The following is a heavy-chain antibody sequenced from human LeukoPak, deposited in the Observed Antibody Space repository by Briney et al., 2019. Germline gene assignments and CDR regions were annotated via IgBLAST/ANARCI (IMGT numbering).Heavy chain of an antibody. V-gene: IGHV1-2*02. J-gene: IGHJ5*02. CDR3: ARDLEEGGFWSGYYPPTNWFDP. D-gene: IGHD3-3*01. CDR2: INTNSGGT. Sequence: GASVKVSCKASAYTFTGYYMHWVRQPPGQGLEWMGWINTNSGGTNYAQKFQGRVTMTRDTSISTAYMELSRLRSDDTAVYYCARDLEEGGFWSGYYPPTNWFDPWGQGTLVTVSS. CDR1: AYTFTGYY.